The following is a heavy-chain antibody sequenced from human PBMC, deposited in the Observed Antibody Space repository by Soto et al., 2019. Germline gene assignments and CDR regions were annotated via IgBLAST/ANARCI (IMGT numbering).Heavy chain of an antibody. Sequence: GGSLRLSCAASGFTFSSYSMNWVRQAPGKGLEWVSSISSSSSYIYYADSVKGRFTISRDNAKNSLYLQMNSLRAEDTAVYYCARDSSYYYGMYVWGQGTTVTVSS. CDR3: ARDSSYYYGMYV. CDR2: ISSSSSYI. V-gene: IGHV3-21*01. CDR1: GFTFSSYS. J-gene: IGHJ6*02.